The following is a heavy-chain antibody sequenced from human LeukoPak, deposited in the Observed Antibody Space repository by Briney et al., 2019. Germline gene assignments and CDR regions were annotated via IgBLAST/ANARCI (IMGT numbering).Heavy chain of an antibody. D-gene: IGHD3-10*01. J-gene: IGHJ4*02. Sequence: PSETLSLTCTVSGGSINSYYWSWIRHPPGKGLEWIGDIYNSGSTNYNPSLRSRVTISIDTSKNQFSLKLNSMTAADTAVYYCARLSGSPWYWGQGTLVTVSS. CDR1: GGSINSYY. CDR2: IYNSGST. CDR3: ARLSGSPWY. V-gene: IGHV4-59*08.